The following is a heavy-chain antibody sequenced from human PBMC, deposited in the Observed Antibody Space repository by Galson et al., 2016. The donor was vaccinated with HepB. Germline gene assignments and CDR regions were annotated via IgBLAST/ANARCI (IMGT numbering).Heavy chain of an antibody. D-gene: IGHD1-1*01. CDR2: MSGNGGTT. V-gene: IGHV3-23*01. CDR3: AKQSPGRTGVPPYYYYYYGIDV. Sequence: SLRLSCAASGFTFSSYAMSWVRQAPGKGLEWVSAMSGNGGTTYYADSVKGRFTILRDNSKNTVYPQVNSLRAEDTAVYFCAKQSPGRTGVPPYYYYYYGIDVWGPGTTVTVS. J-gene: IGHJ6*02. CDR1: GFTFSSYA.